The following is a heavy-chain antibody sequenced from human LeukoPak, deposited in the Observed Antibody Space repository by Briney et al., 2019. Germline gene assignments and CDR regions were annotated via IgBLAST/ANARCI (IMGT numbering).Heavy chain of an antibody. Sequence: GGSLRLSCAASGFTLSNYAMSWVRQAPGKGLEWVSGIGSSGSSTFYADSVKGRFTISRDNSKNTLYLKMNSLRVEDTAIYYCPKDYQWLLRYFDYWGQGTLVTVSS. D-gene: IGHD6-19*01. V-gene: IGHV3-23*01. CDR3: PKDYQWLLRYFDY. J-gene: IGHJ4*02. CDR1: GFTLSNYA. CDR2: IGSSGSST.